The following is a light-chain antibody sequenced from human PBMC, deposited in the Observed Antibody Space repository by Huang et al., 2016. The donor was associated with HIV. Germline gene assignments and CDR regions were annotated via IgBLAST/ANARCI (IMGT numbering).Light chain of an antibody. J-gene: IGKJ1*01. CDR1: QSVFNNNY. CDR3: QQYGSSLA. V-gene: IGKV3-20*01. CDR2: GAS. Sequence: PGESATLSCRASQSVFNNNYLAWYQQKPGQAPRLLIFGASSTATGISDRFRGSGSGTDVTLTISRLEPEDLAVYYCQQYGSSLAFGPGTKVEIK.